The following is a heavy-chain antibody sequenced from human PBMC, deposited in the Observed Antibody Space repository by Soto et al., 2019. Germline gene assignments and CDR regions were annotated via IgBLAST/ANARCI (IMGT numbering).Heavy chain of an antibody. J-gene: IGHJ6*02. V-gene: IGHV1-58*02. CDR2: IVVGSGNT. Sequence: ASVKVSCKASGFTFTISAMQWVRQARGQRLEWIGWIVVGSGNTNYAQKFQERVTITRDMSTSTAYMELSSLRSEDTAVYYCAAGRVGATNYGMDVWGQGTTVTVSS. CDR1: GFTFTISA. D-gene: IGHD1-26*01. CDR3: AAGRVGATNYGMDV.